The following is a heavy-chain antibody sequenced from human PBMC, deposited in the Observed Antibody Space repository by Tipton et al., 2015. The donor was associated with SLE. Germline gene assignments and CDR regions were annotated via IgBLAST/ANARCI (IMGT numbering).Heavy chain of an antibody. Sequence: TLSLTCIVSGDSISSSSYYWGWIRQPPGKGLEWVGTVYYTGNTFYNPSLKSRVTILVDTSKNQFSLKLSSVTAADTAVYYCARVIENWFDLWGQGTLVTVSS. V-gene: IGHV4-39*07. CDR2: VYYTGNT. J-gene: IGHJ5*02. CDR3: ARVIENWFDL. CDR1: GDSISSSSYY.